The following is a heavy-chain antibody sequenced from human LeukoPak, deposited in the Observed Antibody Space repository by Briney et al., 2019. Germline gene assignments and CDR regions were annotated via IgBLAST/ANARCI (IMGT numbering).Heavy chain of an antibody. Sequence: PSETLSLTCTVSGYSISSGHYWAWIRQPPGKGLEWIGYIYYSGSTNYNPSLKSRVTISVDTSKNQFSLKLSSVTAADTAVYYCARVGSVTTMSAFYFDYWGQGTLVTVSS. CDR2: IYYSGST. CDR1: GYSISSGHY. J-gene: IGHJ4*02. V-gene: IGHV4-61*01. D-gene: IGHD4-17*01. CDR3: ARVGSVTTMSAFYFDY.